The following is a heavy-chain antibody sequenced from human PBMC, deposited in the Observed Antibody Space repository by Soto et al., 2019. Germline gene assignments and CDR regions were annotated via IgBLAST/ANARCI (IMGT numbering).Heavy chain of an antibody. CDR1: GFTFSSYA. CDR3: ARDLFVVVTANARGPDY. D-gene: IGHD2-21*02. J-gene: IGHJ4*02. CDR2: ISYDGSNK. Sequence: QVQLVESGGGVVQPGRSLRLSCAASGFTFSSYAMHWVRQAPGKGLEWVAGISYDGSNKYYADSVKGRFTISRDNSKNTLYLQMNSLRAEDTAVYYCARDLFVVVTANARGPDYWGQGTLVTVSS. V-gene: IGHV3-30-3*01.